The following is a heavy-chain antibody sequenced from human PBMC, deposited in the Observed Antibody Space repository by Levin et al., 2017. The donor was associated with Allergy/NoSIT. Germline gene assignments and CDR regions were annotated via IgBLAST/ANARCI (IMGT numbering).Heavy chain of an antibody. J-gene: IGHJ6*03. D-gene: IGHD5-12*01. CDR2: ISSSSSYI. CDR1: GFTFSSYS. CDR3: ARDSGGGYDYPYYYYMDV. Sequence: GGSLRLSCAASGFTFSSYSMNWVRQAPGKGLEWVSSISSSSSYIYYADSVKGRFTISRDNAKNSLYLQMNSLRAEDTAVYYCARDSGGGYDYPYYYYMDVWGKGTTVTVSS. V-gene: IGHV3-21*01.